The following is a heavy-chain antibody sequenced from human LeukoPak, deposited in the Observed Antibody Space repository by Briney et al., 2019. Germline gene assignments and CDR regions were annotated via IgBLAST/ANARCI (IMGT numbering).Heavy chain of an antibody. J-gene: IGHJ5*02. D-gene: IGHD5-24*01. V-gene: IGHV3-21*01. Sequence: GGSLRLSCAASGFTFSSYSMNWVRQAPGKGLEWVSSISSSSSYIYYADSVKGRFTISRDNAKNSLYLQMNSLRAEDAAVYYCARDGYNYDYWFDPWGQGTLVTVSS. CDR1: GFTFSSYS. CDR2: ISSSSSYI. CDR3: ARDGYNYDYWFDP.